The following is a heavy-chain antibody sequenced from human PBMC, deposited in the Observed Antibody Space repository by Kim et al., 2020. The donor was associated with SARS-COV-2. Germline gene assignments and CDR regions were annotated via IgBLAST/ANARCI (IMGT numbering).Heavy chain of an antibody. Sequence: PSLKSRVTISVDKSKNQFSLKLSSVTAADTAVYYCAGSYGSGSYYLLPDYWGQGTLVTVSS. CDR3: AGSYGSGSYYLLPDY. J-gene: IGHJ4*02. D-gene: IGHD3-10*01. V-gene: IGHV4-4*02.